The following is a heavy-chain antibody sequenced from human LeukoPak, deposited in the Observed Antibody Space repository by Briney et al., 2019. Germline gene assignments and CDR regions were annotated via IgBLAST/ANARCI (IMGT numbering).Heavy chain of an antibody. V-gene: IGHV1-8*02. CDR3: ARMYYYDSSGYLLDY. D-gene: IGHD3-22*01. J-gene: IGHJ4*02. CDR1: GGTFSSYA. CDR2: MNPNSGNT. Sequence: ASVKVSCKASGGTFSSYAINWVRQATGQGLEWLGYMNPNSGNTGYAQKFQGRVTMTSDTSINTAYMELSSLRSEDTAVYYCARMYYYDSSGYLLDYWGQGTLVTVSS.